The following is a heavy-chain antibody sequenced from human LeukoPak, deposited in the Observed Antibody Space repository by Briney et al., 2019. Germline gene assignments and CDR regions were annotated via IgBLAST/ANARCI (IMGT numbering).Heavy chain of an antibody. CDR2: INHSGGT. CDR1: GGSFSGYY. D-gene: IGHD6-6*01. CDR3: ARKGKKQLGY. J-gene: IGHJ4*02. V-gene: IGHV4-34*01. Sequence: SETLSLTCAVYGGSFSGYYWSWIRQPPGKGLEWIGEINHSGGTNYNPSLKSRVTISVDTSKNQFSLKLSSVTAADTAVYYCARKGKKQLGYWGQGTLVTVSS.